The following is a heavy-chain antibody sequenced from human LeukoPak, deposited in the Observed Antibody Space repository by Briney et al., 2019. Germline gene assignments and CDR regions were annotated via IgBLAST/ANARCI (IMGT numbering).Heavy chain of an antibody. CDR2: INPYSGGT. CDR1: GYTFTGYY. Sequence: ASVKVSCKASGYTFTGYYMHWVRQAPGQGLEWMGWINPYSGGTNFAQKFQGRVTMTRDTSISTAYMELSRLSSDDTAVYYCARAGRSGSGSCDFDYWGQGTLVTVSS. J-gene: IGHJ4*02. CDR3: ARAGRSGSGSCDFDY. D-gene: IGHD3-10*01. V-gene: IGHV1-2*02.